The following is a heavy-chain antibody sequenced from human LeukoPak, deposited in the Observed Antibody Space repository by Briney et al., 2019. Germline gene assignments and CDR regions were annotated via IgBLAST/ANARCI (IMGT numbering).Heavy chain of an antibody. CDR1: GGTFSSYA. D-gene: IGHD3-9*01. V-gene: IGHV1-69*05. CDR3: ARAGTDYDILTGYWVY. CDR2: IIPIFGTA. J-gene: IGHJ4*02. Sequence: GASVKVSCKASGGTFSSYAISWVRQAPGQGLEWMGGIIPIFGTANYAQKFQGRVTITTDKSTSTAYMELSRLRSEDTAVYYCARAGTDYDILTGYWVYWGQGTLVTVSS.